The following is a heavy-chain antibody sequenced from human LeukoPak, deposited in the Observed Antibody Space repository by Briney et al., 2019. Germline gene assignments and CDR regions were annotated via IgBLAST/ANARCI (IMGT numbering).Heavy chain of an antibody. V-gene: IGHV3-48*03. CDR3: AKYSSSSWSAWFDP. Sequence: GSLRLSCAASGFTFSSYEMNWVRQAPGKGLEWVSYISSSGSTIYYADSVKGRFTISRDNSKNTLYLQMNSLRAEDTAVYYCAKYSSSSWSAWFDPWGQGTLVTVSS. CDR2: ISSSGSTI. D-gene: IGHD6-6*01. J-gene: IGHJ5*02. CDR1: GFTFSSYE.